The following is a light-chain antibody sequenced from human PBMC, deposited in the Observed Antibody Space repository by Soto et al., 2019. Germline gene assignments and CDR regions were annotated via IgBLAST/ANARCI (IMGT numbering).Light chain of an antibody. CDR2: GAS. J-gene: IGKJ1*01. Sequence: EIVMTQSPATLSVSPGERATLSCRASQSVSGNLAWYQQKPGQAPRLLIYGASTRATGIPARFSGSGSGTESTLAISSLQSADFEVYYCQPYNNWPPSFGQGTKVEIK. CDR3: QPYNNWPPS. CDR1: QSVSGN. V-gene: IGKV3-15*01.